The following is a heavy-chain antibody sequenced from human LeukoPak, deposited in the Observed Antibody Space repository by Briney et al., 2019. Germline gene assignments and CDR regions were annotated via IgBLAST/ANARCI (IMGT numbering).Heavy chain of an antibody. CDR3: ARDWAVAAINAFDI. Sequence: ASVKVSCKASGYTFTGYYMHWVRQAPGQGLEWMGWINPNSGGTNYAQKFQGRVTMTRDTSISTAYMELSRLRSDDTAVYYCARDWAVAAINAFDIWGQGTMVTVSS. V-gene: IGHV1-2*02. J-gene: IGHJ3*02. CDR1: GYTFTGYY. D-gene: IGHD6-13*01. CDR2: INPNSGGT.